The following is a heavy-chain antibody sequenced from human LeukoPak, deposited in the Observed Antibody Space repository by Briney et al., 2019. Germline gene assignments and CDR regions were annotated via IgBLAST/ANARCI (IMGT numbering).Heavy chain of an antibody. CDR2: IYHSGST. CDR3: ARFRDSYDYGYYMDV. V-gene: IGHV4-38-2*01. CDR1: GYSISSGYY. Sequence: PSETLSLTCAVSGYSISSGYYWGWIRQPPGKGLEWIGSIYHSGSTYYNPSLKSRVTISVDTSKNQFSLKLSSVTAADTAVYYCARFRDSYDYGYYMDVWGKGTTVTVSS. J-gene: IGHJ6*03. D-gene: IGHD5-18*01.